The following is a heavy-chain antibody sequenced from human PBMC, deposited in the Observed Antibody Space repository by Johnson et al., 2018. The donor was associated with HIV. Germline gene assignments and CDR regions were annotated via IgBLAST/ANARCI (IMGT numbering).Heavy chain of an antibody. CDR1: RITLSSYG. D-gene: IGHD5-18*01. CDR2: IYSGGST. V-gene: IGHV3-66*01. J-gene: IGHJ3*02. Sequence: MLLVESGGGVVQPGRSLRLSCAASRITLSSYGMHWVRQAPGKGLEWVSVIYSGGSTYYADSVKGRFTISRDNFKNTLYLQMNSLRAEDTAVYYCARDSPGRQLWYDAFDIWGQGTMVTVSS. CDR3: ARDSPGRQLWYDAFDI.